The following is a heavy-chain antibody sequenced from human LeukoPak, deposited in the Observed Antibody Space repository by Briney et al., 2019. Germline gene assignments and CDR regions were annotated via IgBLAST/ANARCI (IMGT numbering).Heavy chain of an antibody. CDR3: ATGGAYRDAFDI. CDR2: IIPILSQS. CDR1: GGTFSAYS. J-gene: IGHJ3*02. V-gene: IGHV1-69*11. Sequence: SVKVSCKTSGGTFSAYSINWVRQAPGQGLEWMGRIIPILSQSDYAQKFQGTVSITADEFTETAYMELSSLRSDDTAVYYCATGGAYRDAFDIWGQGTMVTVSS. D-gene: IGHD3-10*01.